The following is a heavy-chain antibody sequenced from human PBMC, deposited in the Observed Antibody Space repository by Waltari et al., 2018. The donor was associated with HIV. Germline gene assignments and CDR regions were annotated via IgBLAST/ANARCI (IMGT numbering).Heavy chain of an antibody. D-gene: IGHD5-18*01. Sequence: QVQLQESGPGLVKPSETLSLTCAVSGYSISSGYYWGWNRQPPGKGLEWFGSIYHSGSTYNTPSLKSRVTISVDTSKNQFSLKLSSVTAADTAVYYCARLPGYSYGYLDYWGQGTLVTVSS. CDR1: GYSISSGYY. CDR2: IYHSGST. V-gene: IGHV4-38-2*01. CDR3: ARLPGYSYGYLDY. J-gene: IGHJ4*02.